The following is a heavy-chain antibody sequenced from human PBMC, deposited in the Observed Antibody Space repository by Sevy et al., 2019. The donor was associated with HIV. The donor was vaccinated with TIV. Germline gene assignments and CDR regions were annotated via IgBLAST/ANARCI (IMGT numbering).Heavy chain of an antibody. CDR2: IYCSGST. CDR3: ARVKGLELRLNWFDP. CDR1: GGSISSYY. J-gene: IGHJ5*02. V-gene: IGHV4-59*01. D-gene: IGHD1-7*01. Sequence: SETLSLTCTVSGGSISSYYWSWIRQPPGKGLEWIGYIYCSGSTNYNPSLKSRVTISVDTSKNQFSLKLSSVTAADTAVYYCARVKGLELRLNWFDPWGQGTLVTVSS.